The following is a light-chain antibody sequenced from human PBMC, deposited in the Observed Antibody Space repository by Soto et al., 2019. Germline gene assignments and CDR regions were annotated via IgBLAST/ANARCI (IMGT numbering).Light chain of an antibody. Sequence: EIVLTQSPATLSFSPGERATLSCRANQGVANSLAWYQQRPGQAPRLLIYDTSYRATGIPPRFSGSGSGTDFTLTISSLEPEDFAVYYCQQRTTWPTTFGQGTRVEIK. V-gene: IGKV3-11*01. J-gene: IGKJ1*01. CDR1: QGVANS. CDR2: DTS. CDR3: QQRTTWPTT.